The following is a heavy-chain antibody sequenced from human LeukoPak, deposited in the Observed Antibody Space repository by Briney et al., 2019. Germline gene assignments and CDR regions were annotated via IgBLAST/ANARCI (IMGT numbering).Heavy chain of an antibody. CDR3: AREGSSSPIYYYYYYGMDV. CDR2: INPSAGST. D-gene: IGHD6-13*01. Sequence: GAAVKVSCKASGYTFTSYYMHWVRQAPGQGLEWMGIINPSAGSTSYAQKFQGRVTMTRDTSTSTVYMELSSLRSEDTAVFYCAREGSSSPIYYYYYYGMDVWGQGTTVTVSS. V-gene: IGHV1-46*01. CDR1: GYTFTSYY. J-gene: IGHJ6*02.